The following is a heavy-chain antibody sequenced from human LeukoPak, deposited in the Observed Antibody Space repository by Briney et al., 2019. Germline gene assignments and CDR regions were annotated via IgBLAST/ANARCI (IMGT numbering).Heavy chain of an antibody. D-gene: IGHD2-15*01. CDR2: IYYSWST. J-gene: IGHJ4*02. V-gene: IGHV4-59*01. Sequence: SETLSLTCTVSGGSISSYYWSWIRQPPGKGLEWIGYIYYSWSTNYNPSLKSRVTISVVTYKNQFSLKLSSVTAADTAVYYCARVQRGGLDYWGQGTLVTVSS. CDR1: GGSISSYY. CDR3: ARVQRGGLDY.